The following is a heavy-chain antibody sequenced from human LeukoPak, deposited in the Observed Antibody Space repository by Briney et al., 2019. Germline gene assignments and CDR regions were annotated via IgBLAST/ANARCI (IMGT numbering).Heavy chain of an antibody. J-gene: IGHJ4*02. CDR1: GFTFSSYS. V-gene: IGHV3-30*03. CDR3: ARTTLYSSSWFDY. Sequence: GGSLRLSCAASGFTFSSYSMNWVRQAPGKGLEWVAVISYDGSNKYYADSVKGRFTISRDNSKNTLYLQMNSLRAEDTAVYYCARTTLYSSSWFDYWGQGTLVTVSS. D-gene: IGHD6-13*01. CDR2: ISYDGSNK.